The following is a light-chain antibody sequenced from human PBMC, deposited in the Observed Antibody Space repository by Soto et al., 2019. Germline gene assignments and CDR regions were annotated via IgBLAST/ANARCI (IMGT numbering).Light chain of an antibody. J-gene: IGKJ4*01. V-gene: IGKV3-11*01. Sequence: EIVLTQSPATLSLSPGERATLSCRASQSVSSYLACYQQKPGQAPRLLIYDASNRATGIPARFSGSGSGTDFTLTISSLEPEDFAVYYCQQRSNWPTCGGGTKVEIQ. CDR3: QQRSNWPT. CDR2: DAS. CDR1: QSVSSY.